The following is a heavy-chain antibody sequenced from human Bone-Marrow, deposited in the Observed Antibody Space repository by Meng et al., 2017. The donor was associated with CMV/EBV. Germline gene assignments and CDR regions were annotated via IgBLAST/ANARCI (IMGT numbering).Heavy chain of an antibody. Sequence: QVQLQESGPGLVKPSQRLSLICTVSGGSISSGDYYWSWIRQLPGKGLEWIGYIYYSGSTYYNPSLKSRVTISVDTSKNQFSLKLSSVTAADTAVYYCAAGPGDSSGDNWFDPWGQGTLVTVSS. D-gene: IGHD3-22*01. CDR1: GGSISSGDYY. CDR3: AAGPGDSSGDNWFDP. CDR2: IYYSGST. J-gene: IGHJ5*02. V-gene: IGHV4-30-4*08.